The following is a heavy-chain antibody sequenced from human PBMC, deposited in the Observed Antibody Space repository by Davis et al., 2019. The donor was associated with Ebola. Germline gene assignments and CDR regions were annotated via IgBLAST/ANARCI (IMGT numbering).Heavy chain of an antibody. CDR2: INPDGSFT. V-gene: IGHV3-74*01. CDR1: GFTFSSYW. J-gene: IGHJ4*02. Sequence: PGGSLRLSCAASGFTFSSYWMHWVRQAPGKGLVWVSRINPDGSFTDYADSVKGRFSISRDNAKNTLYLHMNSLRVEDTAVYYCARSVAGSSRPSSIDHWGQGTLVTVSS. CDR3: ARSVAGSSRPSSIDH. D-gene: IGHD6-19*01.